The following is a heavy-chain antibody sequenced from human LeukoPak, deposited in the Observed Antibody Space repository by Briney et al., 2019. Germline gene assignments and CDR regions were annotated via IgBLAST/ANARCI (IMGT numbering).Heavy chain of an antibody. CDR1: GYTFTSYG. J-gene: IGHJ3*02. CDR3: ARDSNYYAFDI. V-gene: IGHV1-2*02. D-gene: IGHD3-10*01. CDR2: INPNSGGT. Sequence: ASVKVSCKASGYTFTSYGISWVRQAPGQGLEWMGWINPNSGGTNYAQKFQGRVTMTRDTSISTAYMELSRLRSDDTAVYYCARDSNYYAFDIWGQGTMVTVSS.